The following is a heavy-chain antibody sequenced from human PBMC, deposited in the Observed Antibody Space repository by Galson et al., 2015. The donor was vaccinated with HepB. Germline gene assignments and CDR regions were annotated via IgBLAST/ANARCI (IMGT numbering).Heavy chain of an antibody. CDR1: GFTFSSYG. J-gene: IGHJ4*02. Sequence: SLRLSCAASGFTFSSYGMHWVRQAPGKGLEWVAVIWYDGSNKYYADSVKGRFTISRDNSKNTLYLQMNSLRAEDTAVYYCARDILIAARPAIGPFDYWGQGTLVTVSS. V-gene: IGHV3-33*01. D-gene: IGHD6-6*01. CDR3: ARDILIAARPAIGPFDY. CDR2: IWYDGSNK.